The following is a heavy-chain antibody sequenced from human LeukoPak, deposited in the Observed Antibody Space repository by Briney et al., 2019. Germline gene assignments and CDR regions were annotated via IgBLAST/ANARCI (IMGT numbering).Heavy chain of an antibody. D-gene: IGHD6-19*01. J-gene: IGHJ5*02. CDR3: ARVAVAGTLDP. V-gene: IGHV3-11*06. CDR2: ISSSSSYT. Sequence: GGSLRLSCAASGFTFSDYYMSWIRQAPGKGLGWVSYISSSSSYTNYADSVKGRFTISRDNAKNSLYLQMNSLRAEDTAVYYCARVAVAGTLDPWGQGTLVTVSS. CDR1: GFTFSDYY.